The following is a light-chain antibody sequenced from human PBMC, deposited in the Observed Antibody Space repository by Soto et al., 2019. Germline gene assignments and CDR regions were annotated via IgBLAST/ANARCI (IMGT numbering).Light chain of an antibody. V-gene: IGLV1-51*02. CDR1: SSVIGRKY. CDR3: GTWDSSLTTYV. J-gene: IGLJ1*01. Sequence: QSVLTHPPSVSAAPGQKVTISCSGSSSVIGRKYVSWYQHLPGTAPKLLIYENNKRPSGIPDRLSGSKSGSSATLGITGLQTGDEADYYCGTWDSSLTTYVFGPGTKVTVL. CDR2: ENN.